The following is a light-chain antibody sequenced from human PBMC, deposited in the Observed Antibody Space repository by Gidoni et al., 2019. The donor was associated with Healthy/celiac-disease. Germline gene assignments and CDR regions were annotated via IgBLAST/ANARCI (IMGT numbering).Light chain of an antibody. CDR3: QQSYSTPQT. J-gene: IGKJ1*01. Sequence: DIQMTQSPSSLSASVGDRVTITCRASQSISSYLNWYQQKPGIAPKLLIYAASSLQSGVPSRFSGRGSGTDFTLTISSLQPEDFATYYCQQSYSTPQTFGQGTKVEIK. V-gene: IGKV1-39*01. CDR2: AAS. CDR1: QSISSY.